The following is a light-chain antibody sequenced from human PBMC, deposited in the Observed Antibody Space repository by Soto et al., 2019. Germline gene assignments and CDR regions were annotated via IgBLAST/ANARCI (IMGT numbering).Light chain of an antibody. CDR1: QTMTTY. J-gene: IGKJ1*01. CDR2: DVS. CDR3: QHYDSYSA. Sequence: DIQMTQSPSTLSASVGDRVTITCRASQTMTTYLAWYQQKLGEAPKLLISDVSSLKSGVPSRFSGSGSGTEFTLAISDLQPDDFATYYCQHYDSYSAFGQGTKV. V-gene: IGKV1-5*01.